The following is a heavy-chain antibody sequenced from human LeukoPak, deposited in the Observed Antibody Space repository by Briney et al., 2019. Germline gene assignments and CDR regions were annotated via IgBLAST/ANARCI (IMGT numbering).Heavy chain of an antibody. V-gene: IGHV3-30-3*01. D-gene: IGHD6-13*01. CDR2: ISSDVSSE. Sequence: GGSLRLSCAASGFTFSSYAMHWVRQAPGKGLEWVAVISSDVSSEYYADSVKGRFTISRDNSKNTLYLQINSLRADDTAVFYCAKDGGRAAAGTVDSWGQGALVTVSS. CDR3: AKDGGRAAAGTVDS. CDR1: GFTFSSYA. J-gene: IGHJ4*02.